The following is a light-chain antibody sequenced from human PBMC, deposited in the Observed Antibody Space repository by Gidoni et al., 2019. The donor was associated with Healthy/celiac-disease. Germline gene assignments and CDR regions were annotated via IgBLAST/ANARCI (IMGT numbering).Light chain of an antibody. Sequence: DSVMNQSPDSLAVSLGERDTINCKSSQSVLYSSNNKNYLAWYQQKPGQPPKLLIYWASTRESGVPDRFSGSGSGTDFTLTIISLQAEDVAVYYCQQYYSTPYTFXQXTKLEIK. J-gene: IGKJ2*01. CDR2: WAS. V-gene: IGKV4-1*01. CDR3: QQYYSTPYT. CDR1: QSVLYSSNNKNY.